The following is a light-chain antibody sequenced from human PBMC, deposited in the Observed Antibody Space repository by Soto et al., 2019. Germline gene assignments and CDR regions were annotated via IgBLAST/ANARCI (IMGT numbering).Light chain of an antibody. V-gene: IGLV2-14*01. CDR3: SSYTTSNTVI. Sequence: QSALTQPASVSGSPGQSITISCTGTSSDIGAYKYVSWHQQHPDKAPKVLIYEVNNRPSGISDRFSGFKSGNTASLTISGLQAEDEADYYCSSYTTSNTVIFGGGTKLTVL. J-gene: IGLJ2*01. CDR1: SSDIGAYKY. CDR2: EVN.